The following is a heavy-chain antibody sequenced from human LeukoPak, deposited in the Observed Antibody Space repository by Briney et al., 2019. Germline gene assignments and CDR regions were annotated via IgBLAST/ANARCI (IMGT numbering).Heavy chain of an antibody. D-gene: IGHD2-2*01. CDR1: GFTFRNYA. CDR2: ISGSGGST. CDR3: ARSPPASPFDY. J-gene: IGHJ4*02. V-gene: IGHV3-23*01. Sequence: GGSLRLSCAASGFTFRNYAMSWVRQAPGKGLEWVSAISGSGGSTYYADSVKGRFTISRDISENTLYLQMDNLRAEDTAFYYCARSPPASPFDYWGQGTLVTVSS.